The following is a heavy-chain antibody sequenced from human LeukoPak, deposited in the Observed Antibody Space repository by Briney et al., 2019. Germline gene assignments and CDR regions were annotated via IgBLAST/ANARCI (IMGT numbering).Heavy chain of an antibody. D-gene: IGHD3-10*01. V-gene: IGHV3-21*01. J-gene: IGHJ4*02. CDR3: ASISGY. Sequence: KPGGSLRLSCGASGFTFSSYSMNWVRQAPGKGPEWVSSISSSSSYTYYADSVKGRFTVSRDNAKNSLYLQMNSLRAEDTAVYYCASISGYWGQGTLVTVSS. CDR1: GFTFSSYS. CDR2: ISSSSSYT.